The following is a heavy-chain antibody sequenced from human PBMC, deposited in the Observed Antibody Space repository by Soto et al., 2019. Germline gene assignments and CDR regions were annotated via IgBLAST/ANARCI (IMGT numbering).Heavy chain of an antibody. J-gene: IGHJ6*02. CDR1: GGTFSSYA. Sequence: QWQLVQSGAEVKKPGSSVKVSCKASGGTFSSYAISWVRQAPGQGLEWLGGIIPISGTANYAQKFQGRVTITADESTSTAYMELSSLRSEDTAVYYCARSQGSSTSLEIYYYYYYGMDVWGQGTTVTVSS. D-gene: IGHD2-2*01. CDR3: ARSQGSSTSLEIYYYYYYGMDV. V-gene: IGHV1-69*01. CDR2: IIPISGTA.